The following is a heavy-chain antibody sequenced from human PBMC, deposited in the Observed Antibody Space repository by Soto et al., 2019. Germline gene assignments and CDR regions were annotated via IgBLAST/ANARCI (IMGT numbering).Heavy chain of an antibody. Sequence: EVQLVESGGGLVKPGESLRLSGAASGFSFSSYTMNWLRQAPGKGIPWVSSITNRGTHTYSAASVKGRFTISRDNDKNSLYLQVNPLSAEDTAISFCARAHEVACFDSWGLGTLVTVTS. J-gene: IGHJ5*01. CDR2: ITNRGTHT. V-gene: IGHV3-21*01. CDR3: ARAHEVACFDS. D-gene: IGHD2-15*01. CDR1: GFSFSSYT.